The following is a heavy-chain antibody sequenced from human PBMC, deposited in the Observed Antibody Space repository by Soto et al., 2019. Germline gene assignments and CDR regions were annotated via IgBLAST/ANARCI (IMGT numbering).Heavy chain of an antibody. J-gene: IGHJ4*02. CDR2: ISAYNGNT. V-gene: IGHV1-18*01. D-gene: IGHD3-22*01. Sequence: ALVTVSCKASGYTFTSYGIIWVRQAPGQGLEWMGWISAYNGNTNYAQKLQGRVTMTTDTSTSTAYMELSSLRSEDTAVYYCARRGGAGDYYDSSGLFGWGQGTLVTVSS. CDR3: ARRGGAGDYYDSSGLFG. CDR1: GYTFTSYG.